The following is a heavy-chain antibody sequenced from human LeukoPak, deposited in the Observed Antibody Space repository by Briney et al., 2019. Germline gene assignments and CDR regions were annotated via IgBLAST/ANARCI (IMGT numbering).Heavy chain of an antibody. CDR1: GGTFSSYA. Sequence: GASVKVSCKASGGTFSSYAISWVRQAPGQGLEWMGGIIPIFGTANYAQKFQGRVTITADESTSTAYMELSSLRSEDTAVYYCARELRRLGELSGNNWSDPWGQGTLVTVSS. D-gene: IGHD3-16*02. J-gene: IGHJ5*02. CDR2: IIPIFGTA. CDR3: ARELRRLGELSGNNWSDP. V-gene: IGHV1-69*01.